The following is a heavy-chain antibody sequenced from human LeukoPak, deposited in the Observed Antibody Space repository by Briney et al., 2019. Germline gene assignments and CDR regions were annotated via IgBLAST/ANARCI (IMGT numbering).Heavy chain of an antibody. Sequence: ASVKVSCKASGYTFTSYDINWVRPATGQGLGWMGWMNPNSGNTGYAQKFQGRVTITRNTSISTAYMELSSLRSEDTAVYYCARGVGATPFDYWGQGTLVTVSS. CDR1: GYTFTSYD. CDR3: ARGVGATPFDY. D-gene: IGHD1-26*01. J-gene: IGHJ4*02. V-gene: IGHV1-8*03. CDR2: MNPNSGNT.